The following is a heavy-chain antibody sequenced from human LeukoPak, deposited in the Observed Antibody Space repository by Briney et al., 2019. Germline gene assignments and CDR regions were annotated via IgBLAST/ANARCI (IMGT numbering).Heavy chain of an antibody. J-gene: IGHJ3*02. Sequence: SETLSLTCTVSGGSISNYYWTWIRQSPGKTLEWIGCSHKSGSTHYNPSLRSRVTISVDTSKNQFSLKLSSVTAADTAVYYCARVPPASIAAAGTRGRGAFDIWGQGTMVTVSS. V-gene: IGHV4-59*12. CDR3: ARVPPASIAAAGTRGRGAFDI. CDR1: GGSISNYY. D-gene: IGHD6-13*01. CDR2: SHKSGST.